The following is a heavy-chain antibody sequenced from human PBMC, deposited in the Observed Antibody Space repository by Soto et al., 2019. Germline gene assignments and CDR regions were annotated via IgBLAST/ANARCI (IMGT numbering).Heavy chain of an antibody. V-gene: IGHV4-39*07. CDR2: IYYSGST. Sequence: SETLSLTCTVSGGSISSSSYYWGWIRQPPGKGLEWIGSIYYSGSTYYNPSLKSRVTISVDTSKNQFSLKLSSVTAADTAVYYCARAYCSGGSCYSAGGFDPWGQGTLVTVSS. CDR3: ARAYCSGGSCYSAGGFDP. CDR1: GGSISSSSYY. J-gene: IGHJ5*02. D-gene: IGHD2-15*01.